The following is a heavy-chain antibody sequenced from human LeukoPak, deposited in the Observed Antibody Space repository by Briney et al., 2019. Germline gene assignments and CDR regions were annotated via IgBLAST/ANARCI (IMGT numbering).Heavy chain of an antibody. J-gene: IGHJ4*02. Sequence: GGSLRLSCAASGFTFSSYGMHWVRQAPGKGLEWVAVISYDGSNKYYADSVEGRFTISRDNSKNTLYLQMNSLRAEDTAVYYCARGRVTPDYWGQGTLVTVSS. CDR3: ARGRVTPDY. CDR1: GFTFSSYG. D-gene: IGHD4-23*01. V-gene: IGHV3-30*03. CDR2: ISYDGSNK.